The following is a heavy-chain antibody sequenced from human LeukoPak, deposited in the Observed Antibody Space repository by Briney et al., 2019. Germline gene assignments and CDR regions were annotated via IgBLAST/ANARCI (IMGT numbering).Heavy chain of an antibody. CDR2: ISGGTT. CDR3: SRGSGWLSVY. Sequence: GGSLRLSCTASGFTFGDYLMSWFRQAPGKGLEWIGFISGGTTEYAASEKGRFTISRDDSTSIAYLQMNSLTTEDTAVYHCSRGSGWLSVYWGQGTLVTVSS. D-gene: IGHD6-19*01. CDR1: GFTFGDYL. V-gene: IGHV3-49*03. J-gene: IGHJ4*02.